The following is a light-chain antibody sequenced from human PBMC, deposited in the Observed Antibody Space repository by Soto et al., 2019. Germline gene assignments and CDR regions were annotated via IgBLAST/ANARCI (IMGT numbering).Light chain of an antibody. CDR3: QQRSNWPPT. CDR1: QSVSSN. J-gene: IGKJ5*01. CDR2: DAS. Sequence: VLTQSPSTLSLSPGERATLSCRASQSVSSNFAWYQQKPGQAPRLLIYDASNRATGIPARFSGSESGTDFTLTISSLEPEDFAVYYCQQRSNWPPTFGQGTRLEI. V-gene: IGKV3-11*01.